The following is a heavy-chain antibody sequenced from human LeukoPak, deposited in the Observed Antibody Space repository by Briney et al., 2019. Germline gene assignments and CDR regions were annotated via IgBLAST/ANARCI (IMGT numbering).Heavy chain of an antibody. D-gene: IGHD2-2*01. CDR1: GFTFSSYA. V-gene: IGHV3-23*01. Sequence: GGSLRLSCAASGFTFSSYAMSWVRQAPGKGLEWVSAISGSGGSTYYADSVKGRFTISRDNSKNTLYLQVNSLRAEDTAIYYCAKDYLLGYCSTTNCYAFDLWGQGTLVTVSS. J-gene: IGHJ3*01. CDR2: ISGSGGST. CDR3: AKDYLLGYCSTTNCYAFDL.